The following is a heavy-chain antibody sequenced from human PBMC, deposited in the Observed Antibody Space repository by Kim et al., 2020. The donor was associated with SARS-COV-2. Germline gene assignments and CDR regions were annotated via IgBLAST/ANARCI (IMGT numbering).Heavy chain of an antibody. V-gene: IGHV3-15*01. D-gene: IGHD6-19*01. J-gene: IGHJ4*02. CDR3: TTGEGAYSSGIDY. Sequence: GGSLRLSCAASGFTFSNAWMSWVRQAPGKGLEWVGRIKSKTDGGTTDYAAPVKGRFTISRDDSKNTLYLQMNSLKTEDTAVYYCTTGEGAYSSGIDYWGQGTLVTVSS. CDR1: GFTFSNAW. CDR2: IKSKTDGGTT.